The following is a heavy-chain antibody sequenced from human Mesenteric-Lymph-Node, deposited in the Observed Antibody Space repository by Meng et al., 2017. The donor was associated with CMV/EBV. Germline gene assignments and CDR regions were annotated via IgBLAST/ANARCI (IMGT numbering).Heavy chain of an antibody. D-gene: IGHD6-13*01. Sequence: QVQLVQSGAEVKKPGSSVKVSCKASGGTFSSYTISWVRQAPGQGLEWMGRTIPILGIANYAQKFQGRVTITADKSTSTAYMELSSLRSEDTAVYYCAGGIAAAGSRWFDPWGRGTLVTVSS. V-gene: IGHV1-69*02. CDR1: GGTFSSYT. CDR3: AGGIAAAGSRWFDP. CDR2: TIPILGIA. J-gene: IGHJ5*02.